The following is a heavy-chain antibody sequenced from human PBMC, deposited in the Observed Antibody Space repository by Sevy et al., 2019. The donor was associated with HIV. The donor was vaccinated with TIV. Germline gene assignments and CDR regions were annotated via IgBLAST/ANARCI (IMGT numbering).Heavy chain of an antibody. Sequence: GGSLRHSCAAPGSTFSTYAMHWVRQTPGEGLEWVAVISYDGNNEYYSDSVRGRFTISRDNSRNTVSLQMNSLRTEDTAVYYCVRDQWFGEPTYVFDTWGQGTLVTVSS. D-gene: IGHD3-10*01. CDR1: GSTFSTYA. CDR3: VRDQWFGEPTYVFDT. J-gene: IGHJ4*02. V-gene: IGHV3-30-3*01. CDR2: ISYDGNNE.